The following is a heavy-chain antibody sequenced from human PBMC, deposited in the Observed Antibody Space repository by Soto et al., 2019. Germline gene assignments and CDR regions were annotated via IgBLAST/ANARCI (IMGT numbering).Heavy chain of an antibody. V-gene: IGHV4-34*01. D-gene: IGHD3-10*01. CDR1: GGSFSGYY. CDR3: ARANLWFGELALTDV. J-gene: IGHJ6*02. CDR2: INHSGST. Sequence: PSETLSLTCAVYGGSFSGYYWSWIRQPPGKGLEWIGEINHSGSTNYNPSLKSRVTISVDTSKNQFSLKLSSVTAADTAVYYCARANLWFGELALTDVWGQGTTVTVPS.